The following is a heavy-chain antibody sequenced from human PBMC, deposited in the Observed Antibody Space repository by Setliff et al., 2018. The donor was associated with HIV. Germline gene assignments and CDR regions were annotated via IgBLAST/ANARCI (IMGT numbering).Heavy chain of an antibody. CDR3: TTKPPAADFQH. V-gene: IGHV3-15*07. CDR1: GFTFNEAW. J-gene: IGHJ1*01. Sequence: AGGSLRLSCAASGFTFNEAWMNWVRQAPGKGLEWVGRVKSDRDGGTTDYAAPVKGRFTISRDDSKNTLYLQMNSLKTEDTAIYYCTTKPPAADFQHWGQGTLVTVSS. D-gene: IGHD2-2*01. CDR2: VKSDRDGGTT.